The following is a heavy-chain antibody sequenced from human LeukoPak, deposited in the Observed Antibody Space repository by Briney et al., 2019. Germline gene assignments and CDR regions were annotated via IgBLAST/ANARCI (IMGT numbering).Heavy chain of an antibody. CDR1: GRPFSSYY. V-gene: IGHV4-59*01. D-gene: IGHD3-22*01. CDR3: ARGRGPYYDSSGYYRDAFDI. Sequence: PSETLSLTCSLSGRPFSSYYWIWIRHPPGKALEWIGYIYYSGSTNYNPTLKSRVTISVDTSKNQFPLQLSSVTAADTAVYYCARGRGPYYDSSGYYRDAFDIWGQGTMVTVSS. J-gene: IGHJ3*02. CDR2: IYYSGST.